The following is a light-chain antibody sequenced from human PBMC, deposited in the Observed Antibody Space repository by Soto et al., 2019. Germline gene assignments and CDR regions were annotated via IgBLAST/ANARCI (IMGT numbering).Light chain of an antibody. Sequence: QSVLTQPASVSGSPGQSITISCTGTSSDVGSYNLVSWYQQHPGKAPKLMIYEFSKRPSGVSNRFSGSKSGNTASLTISGLQAEDEADYYCCSYAGSSSLVFGTGTKLTVL. CDR3: CSYAGSSSLV. CDR1: SSDVGSYNL. V-gene: IGLV2-23*02. CDR2: EFS. J-gene: IGLJ1*01.